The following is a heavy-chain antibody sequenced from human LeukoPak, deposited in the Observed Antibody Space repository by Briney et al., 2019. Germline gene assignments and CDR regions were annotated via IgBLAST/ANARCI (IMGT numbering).Heavy chain of an antibody. Sequence: GGSLRLSCAASGFTFSSFWMSWVRQAPGKGLEWVANIKQDGSEKYYVDSVKGRFTISRDNAKNSLYLQMNSLRAEDTAVYYCARDRRGYSRSEEIHYWGQGTLVTVSS. CDR2: IKQDGSEK. D-gene: IGHD6-13*01. J-gene: IGHJ4*02. CDR1: GFTFSSFW. V-gene: IGHV3-7*01. CDR3: ARDRRGYSRSEEIHY.